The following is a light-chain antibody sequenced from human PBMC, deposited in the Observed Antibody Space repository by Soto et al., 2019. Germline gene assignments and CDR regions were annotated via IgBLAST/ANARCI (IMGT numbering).Light chain of an antibody. CDR2: KVT. CDR1: SSDVGGYNY. Sequence: QSVLTQPPSASGSPGQSVTISCTGTSSDVGGYNYVSWYQQYPGRAPKLMIYKVTKRPSGVPDRFSGSKSGNTASLTVSGLQAEDEADYYCRSYAASNNFYFVFGGGTKLTVL. V-gene: IGLV2-8*01. CDR3: RSYAASNNFYFV. J-gene: IGLJ3*02.